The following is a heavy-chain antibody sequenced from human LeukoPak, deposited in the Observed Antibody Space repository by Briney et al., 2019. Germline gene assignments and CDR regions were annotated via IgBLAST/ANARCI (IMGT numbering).Heavy chain of an antibody. Sequence: GGSLRLSCAASGFTFSDYYMSWIRQAPGKGLEWVSYISSSGSTIYYADSVKGRFTISRDNAKNSLYLQMNSLRAEDTAVYYCFCARPGEKLDYWGQGTLVTVSS. CDR1: GFTFSDYY. CDR3: FCARPGEKLDY. V-gene: IGHV3-11*01. CDR2: ISSSGSTI. D-gene: IGHD3-16*01. J-gene: IGHJ4*02.